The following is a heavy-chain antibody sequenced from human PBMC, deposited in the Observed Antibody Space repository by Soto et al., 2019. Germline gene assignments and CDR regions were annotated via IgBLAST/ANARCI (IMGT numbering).Heavy chain of an antibody. CDR1: GGSISSNY. V-gene: IGHV4-59*01. Sequence: NPSETLSLTCTVSGGSISSNYWSWIRQPPGKGLEWIGNFYYTGSTNYNASLKSRVTISVDTSKNQFSLKLSSVTAADTAVYYCARLQRTVTAYYYYYDMDVWGQGTTVTVSS. CDR2: FYYTGST. CDR3: ARLQRTVTAYYYYYDMDV. D-gene: IGHD2-21*02. J-gene: IGHJ6*02.